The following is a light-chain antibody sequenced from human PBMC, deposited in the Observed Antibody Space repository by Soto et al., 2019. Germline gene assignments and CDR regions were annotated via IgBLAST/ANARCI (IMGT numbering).Light chain of an antibody. CDR3: QQSFSIPFT. Sequence: DIQMTQSPASLAAIVGDRVTITCRASQRIGDSLTWYQKKEGAAPKLLIFSASTLQRGVPSRFHGSGSGIDFTLTISCLQPEDFATYFCQQSFSIPFTFGQGTKLEMK. J-gene: IGKJ2*01. V-gene: IGKV1-39*01. CDR1: QRIGDS. CDR2: SAS.